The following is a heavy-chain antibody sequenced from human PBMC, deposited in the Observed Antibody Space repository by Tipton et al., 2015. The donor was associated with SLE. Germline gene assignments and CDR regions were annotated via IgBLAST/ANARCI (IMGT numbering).Heavy chain of an antibody. J-gene: IGHJ2*01. CDR2: IFNRGST. V-gene: IGHV4-61*02. CDR1: GSSISDGSHH. CDR3: ARLTFDWYLDL. Sequence: TLSLTCTVSGSSISDGSHHWSWIRQPAGKGLEWIGRIFNRGSTNYNPSLRSRVTISIDTSKNQFSLNLSSVTAADTAVYYCARLTFDWYLDLWGRGTLVTVSS.